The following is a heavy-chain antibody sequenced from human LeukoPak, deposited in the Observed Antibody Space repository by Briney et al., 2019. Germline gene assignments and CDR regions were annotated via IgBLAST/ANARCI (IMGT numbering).Heavy chain of an antibody. CDR2: INPNSGGT. CDR1: GYTFTGYY. D-gene: IGHD6-13*01. Sequence: GAPVKVSCKASGYTFTGYYMHWVRQAPGQGLEWMGWINPNSGGTNYAQKFQGRVTMTRDTSISTAYMELSRLRSDDTAVYYCAREIAAAEIDAFDIWGQGTMVTVSS. V-gene: IGHV1-2*02. J-gene: IGHJ3*02. CDR3: AREIAAAEIDAFDI.